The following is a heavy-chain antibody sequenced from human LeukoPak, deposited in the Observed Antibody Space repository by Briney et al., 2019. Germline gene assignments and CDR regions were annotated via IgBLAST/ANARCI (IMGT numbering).Heavy chain of an antibody. CDR2: ISGSGGST. CDR1: GFTFSSYA. CDR3: ARDTSHQNANLVGATAY. Sequence: QPGGSLRLSCAASGFTFSSYAMSWVRPAPGKGLEWVSAISGSGGSTYYADSVKGRFTISRDNSKNTLYLQMNSLRAEDTAVYYCARDTSHQNANLVGATAYWGQGTLVTVSS. D-gene: IGHD1-26*01. J-gene: IGHJ4*02. V-gene: IGHV3-23*01.